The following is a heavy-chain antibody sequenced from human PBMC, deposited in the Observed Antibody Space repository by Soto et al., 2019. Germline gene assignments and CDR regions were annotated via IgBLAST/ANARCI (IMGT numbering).Heavy chain of an antibody. D-gene: IGHD2-2*01. CDR2: ISYDGNNK. V-gene: IGHV3-30*18. CDR3: AKAQGYCSSTSCREAYYYYGMDV. Sequence: GGSLRLSCVASGFTFSSYGMHWVRQAPGKGLEWVAVISYDGNNKYHVDSVKGRFTISRDNSKNTLFLQMNSLRAEDTAVYYCAKAQGYCSSTSCREAYYYYGMDVWGQGTTVTVSS. J-gene: IGHJ6*02. CDR1: GFTFSSYG.